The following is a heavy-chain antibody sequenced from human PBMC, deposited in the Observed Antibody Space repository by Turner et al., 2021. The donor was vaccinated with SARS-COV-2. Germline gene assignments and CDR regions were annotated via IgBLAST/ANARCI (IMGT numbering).Heavy chain of an antibody. D-gene: IGHD2-2*01. V-gene: IGHV3-30*18. CDR2: TSYDGSNK. Sequence: QVQLVESGGGVVQPGRSLSLSCAASGFTFRSYGMHWVRQAPGKGLEWVAVTSYDGSNKYYAYSVKGRFTISRDNSKNTLYLQMNSLRAEDTAVYYCVKRGSCSNNKCYLDYWGQGILVTVSS. J-gene: IGHJ4*02. CDR1: GFTFRSYG. CDR3: VKRGSCSNNKCYLDY.